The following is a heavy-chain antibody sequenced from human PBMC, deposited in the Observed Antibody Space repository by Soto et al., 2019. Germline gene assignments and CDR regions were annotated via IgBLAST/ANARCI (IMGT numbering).Heavy chain of an antibody. V-gene: IGHV3-23*01. Sequence: EAQLRESGGGLVQPGGSLRLSCAASGLTFSGYIMSWVRQAPGKWLEWVSSISGNGDSTYYTDSVKGRFTITRDNSKNTLYLLMDLLRAEDSAVYYCPNPLSRGALSHIGSWGQGTLVTVSS. CDR1: GLTFSGYI. J-gene: IGHJ5*01. CDR2: ISGNGDST. CDR3: PNPLSRGALSHIGS.